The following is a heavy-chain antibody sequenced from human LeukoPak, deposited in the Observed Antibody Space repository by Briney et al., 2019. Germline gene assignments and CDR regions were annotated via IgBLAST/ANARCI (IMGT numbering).Heavy chain of an antibody. CDR3: AKDIDSGSDWSQWGMGN. Sequence: PSGGSLRLSCAASGFTFSSYSMSWVRQAPGKGLEWASSMSGSGDSTYADSVKGRFTISRDNSKNTLYLQMNSVRAEDTAVYYCAKDIDSGSDWSQWGMGNWGQGTLVIVSS. V-gene: IGHV3-23*01. CDR1: GFTFSSYS. J-gene: IGHJ4*02. CDR2: MSGSGDST. D-gene: IGHD6-19*01.